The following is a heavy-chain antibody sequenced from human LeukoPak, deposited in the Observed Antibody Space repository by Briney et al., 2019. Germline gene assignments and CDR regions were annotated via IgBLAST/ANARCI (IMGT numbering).Heavy chain of an antibody. CDR1: GFTFSNAW. J-gene: IGHJ4*02. V-gene: IGHV3-15*01. Sequence: GGSLRLSCAASGFTFSNAWMSWVRQAPGKGLEWVGRIKSKTDGGTTDYAAPVKGRFTISRDDSKNTLYLQMNSLKTEDTAVYYCAKGPHYDYVWGSYFDYWGQGTLVTVSS. CDR3: AKGPHYDYVWGSYFDY. D-gene: IGHD3-16*01. CDR2: IKSKTDGGTT.